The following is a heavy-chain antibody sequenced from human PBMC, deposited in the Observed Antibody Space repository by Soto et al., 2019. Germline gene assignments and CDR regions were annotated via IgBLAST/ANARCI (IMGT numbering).Heavy chain of an antibody. D-gene: IGHD5-12*01. CDR1: GFTFSSYD. CDR3: ARDRGDGYNSGFDI. V-gene: IGHV3-13*01. J-gene: IGHJ3*02. CDR2: IGTAGDT. Sequence: GGSLRLSCAASGFTFSSYDMHLIRQATGKGLEWVSAIGTAGDTYYPGSVKGRFTISRENAKNSLYLQMNSLRAEDTAVYYCARDRGDGYNSGFDIWGQGTMVTVSS.